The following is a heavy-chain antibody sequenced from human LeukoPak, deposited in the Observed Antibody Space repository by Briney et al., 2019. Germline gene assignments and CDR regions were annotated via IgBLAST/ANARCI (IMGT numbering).Heavy chain of an antibody. CDR2: ISRGGNTI. Sequence: GGSLRLSCAASGFTFSDYHMSWIRQAPGKGLEWVSYISRGGNTIYYADSLQGRFTISRDNAKNSLYLQMNSLRADDTAVYYCARGSNWFEPWGQGTLVTVSS. V-gene: IGHV3-11*01. D-gene: IGHD6-19*01. CDR1: GFTFSDYH. J-gene: IGHJ5*02. CDR3: ARGSNWFEP.